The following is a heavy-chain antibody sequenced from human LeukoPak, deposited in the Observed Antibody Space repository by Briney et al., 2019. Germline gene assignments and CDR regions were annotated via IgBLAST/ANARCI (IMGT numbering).Heavy chain of an antibody. V-gene: IGHV3-74*01. D-gene: IGHD4-17*01. CDR2: INSDGSST. CDR1: GFTFSNYW. CDR3: ASGVANYGDYGGFDY. J-gene: IGHJ4*02. Sequence: PGGSLRLSCAASGFTFSNYWMHWVRQAPGKGLVWVSRINSDGSSTDYADSVKGRFTISRDNSKNTLYLQMNSLRAEDTAVYYCASGVANYGDYGGFDYWGQGTLVTVSS.